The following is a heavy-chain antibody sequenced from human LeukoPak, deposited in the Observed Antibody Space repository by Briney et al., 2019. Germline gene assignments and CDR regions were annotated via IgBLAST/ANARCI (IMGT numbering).Heavy chain of an antibody. Sequence: GASVKVSCKASGYTFTSYGISWVRQAPGQGLEWMGWISAYNGNTNYAQKLQGRVTMTTDTSTSTAYMELRSLRSDDTAVYYCARDGSSYAWVNWFDPWGQGTLVTVSS. D-gene: IGHD6-13*01. CDR2: ISAYNGNT. V-gene: IGHV1-18*01. CDR1: GYTFTSYG. CDR3: ARDGSSYAWVNWFDP. J-gene: IGHJ5*02.